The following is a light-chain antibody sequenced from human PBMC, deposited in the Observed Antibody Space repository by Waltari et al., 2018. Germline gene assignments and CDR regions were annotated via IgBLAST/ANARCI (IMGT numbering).Light chain of an antibody. CDR3: QQYGGSPPTT. Sequence: EIVLTQSPATLSLSPGETATLSCRASQSVTNNYLAWNQQRPGQPPRLLISDASSRATGIPDRCSGSGSGTDFTLAISRLEPEDFAVYYCQQYGGSPPTTFGQGTRLEI. J-gene: IGKJ5*01. CDR2: DAS. V-gene: IGKV3-20*01. CDR1: QSVTNNY.